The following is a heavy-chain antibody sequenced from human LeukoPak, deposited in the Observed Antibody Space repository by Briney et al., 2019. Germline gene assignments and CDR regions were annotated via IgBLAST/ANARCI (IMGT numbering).Heavy chain of an antibody. J-gene: IGHJ4*02. D-gene: IGHD3-22*01. Sequence: PGGSLRLSCAASGFTFSSYAMSWVRQAPGKGLEWVSAISGSGGGTYYADSVKGRFTISRDNSKNTLYLQMNGLRAEDTAVYYCARGDYDDDYWGQGTLVTVSS. CDR3: ARGDYDDDY. V-gene: IGHV3-23*01. CDR2: ISGSGGGT. CDR1: GFTFSSYA.